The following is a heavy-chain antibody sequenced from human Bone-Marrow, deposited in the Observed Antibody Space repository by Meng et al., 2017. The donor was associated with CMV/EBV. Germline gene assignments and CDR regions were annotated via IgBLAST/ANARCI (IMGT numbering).Heavy chain of an antibody. D-gene: IGHD1-7*01. CDR2: IRSKAYGGTT. CDR1: GFTFGDYA. J-gene: IGHJ4*02. CDR3: ISSRGWNYSY. V-gene: IGHV3-49*04. Sequence: GESLKISCTASGFTFGDYAMSWVRQAPGKGLEWVGFIRSKAYGGTTEYAASVKGRFTISRDDSKSIAYLQMNSLKTEDTAVYYCISSRGWNYSYWGQGTLVTVS.